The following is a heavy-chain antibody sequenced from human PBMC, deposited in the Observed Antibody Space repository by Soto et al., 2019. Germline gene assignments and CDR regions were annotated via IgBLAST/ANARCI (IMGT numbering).Heavy chain of an antibody. Sequence: ASVKVSCKASGGTFSSYAISWVRKAPGQGLEWMGGIIPIFGTANYAQKFQGRVTITADESTSTAYMELSSLRSEDTAVYYCARVNDFWSGYYGYWGQGTLVTVSS. V-gene: IGHV1-69*13. CDR1: GGTFSSYA. CDR2: IIPIFGTA. J-gene: IGHJ4*02. D-gene: IGHD3-3*01. CDR3: ARVNDFWSGYYGY.